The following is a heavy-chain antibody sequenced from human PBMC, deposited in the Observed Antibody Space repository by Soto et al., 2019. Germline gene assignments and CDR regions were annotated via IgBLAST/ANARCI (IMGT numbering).Heavy chain of an antibody. D-gene: IGHD7-27*01. CDR3: ATAPGNWGSAPLEF. CDR2: IKSYTDGGTT. J-gene: IGHJ4*02. V-gene: IGHV3-15*07. CDR1: GLTFNDAW. Sequence: GGSLRLSCEVSGLTFNDAWMTWVRQAPGKGLEWVGRIKSYTDGGTTDYAAAVKGRFTISRDDSKNTVYLQVNSLKTEDAAVYYCATAPGNWGSAPLEFWGQGTLVTVSS.